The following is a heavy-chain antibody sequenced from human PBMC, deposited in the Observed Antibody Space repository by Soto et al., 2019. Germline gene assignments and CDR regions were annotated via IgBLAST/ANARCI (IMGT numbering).Heavy chain of an antibody. Sequence: SSETLSLTCAVSGYSISSGYYWGWIRQPPGKGLEWIGSIYHSGNTYYNPSLKSRVTISLDTSKTQFSLKLSSVTAADTAVYYCARGADIEATTGDAFDIWGQGTMVT. CDR2: IYHSGNT. D-gene: IGHD5-12*01. J-gene: IGHJ3*02. CDR1: GYSISSGYY. CDR3: ARGADIEATTGDAFDI. V-gene: IGHV4-38-2*01.